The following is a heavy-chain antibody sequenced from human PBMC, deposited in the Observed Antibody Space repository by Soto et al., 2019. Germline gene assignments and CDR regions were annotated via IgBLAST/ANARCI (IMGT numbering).Heavy chain of an antibody. J-gene: IGHJ6*02. D-gene: IGHD6-13*01. CDR3: ARDVKQQLGHLNYGMDV. Sequence: PGGSLRLSCAASGFTFSSYSMNWVRQAPGKGLEWVSYISSSSSTICYADSVKGRFTISRDNAKNSLYLQMNSLRDEDTAVYYCARDVKQQLGHLNYGMDVWGQGTTVTVYS. CDR1: GFTFSSYS. V-gene: IGHV3-48*02. CDR2: ISSSSSTI.